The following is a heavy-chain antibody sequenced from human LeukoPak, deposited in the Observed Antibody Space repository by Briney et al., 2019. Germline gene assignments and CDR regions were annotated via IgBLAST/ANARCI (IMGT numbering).Heavy chain of an antibody. J-gene: IGHJ6*02. Sequence: GGSLRLSGAGSGFTFCCYAMRWVRQATGQGREWVSANSCSGSSTNYAAYVKGRFTISRDNSKHTLYLQMNSLRAEDTAVYYCAKWGSGSPSDRMDVWGQGTTVTVSS. CDR1: GFTFCCYA. D-gene: IGHD3-10*01. CDR2: NSCSGSST. CDR3: AKWGSGSPSDRMDV. V-gene: IGHV3-23*01.